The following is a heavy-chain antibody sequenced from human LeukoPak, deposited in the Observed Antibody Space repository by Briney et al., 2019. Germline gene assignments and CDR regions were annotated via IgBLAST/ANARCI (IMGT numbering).Heavy chain of an antibody. Sequence: GGSLRLSCAASGFTFSSYSMNWVRQAPGKGLEWVSYISSSGTTIYYADSVKGRFTISRDNAKNSLYLQMNSLRAEDTAVYYCARVRNEDYYYYYMDVWGKGTTVTVSS. V-gene: IGHV3-48*01. CDR3: ARVRNEDYYYYYMDV. J-gene: IGHJ6*03. CDR2: ISSSGTTI. D-gene: IGHD1-1*01. CDR1: GFTFSSYS.